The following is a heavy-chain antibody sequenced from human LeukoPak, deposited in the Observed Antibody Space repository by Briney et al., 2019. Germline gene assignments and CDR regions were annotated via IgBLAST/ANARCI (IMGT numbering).Heavy chain of an antibody. V-gene: IGHV4-31*03. Sequence: SQTLSLTCTVSGGFISSGGYYWSWIRQHPGRGLEWIGYIYYSGSTYYNPSLKSRVTISVDTSKNQFSLKLSSVTAADTAVYYCARSEGDLRPFDYWGQGTLVTVSS. CDR2: IYYSGST. J-gene: IGHJ4*02. CDR3: ARSEGDLRPFDY. D-gene: IGHD2-21*02. CDR1: GGFISSGGYY.